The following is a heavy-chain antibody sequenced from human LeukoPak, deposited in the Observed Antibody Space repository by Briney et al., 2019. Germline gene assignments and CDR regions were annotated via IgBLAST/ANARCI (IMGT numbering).Heavy chain of an antibody. D-gene: IGHD3-10*01. CDR1: GGSVSSYY. V-gene: IGHV4-59*08. CDR2: IYYSGST. Sequence: PSETLSLTCTVSGGSVSSYYWSWVRQPPGKGLEWIGYIYYSGSTNNNPSLKSRVTISLDTSKNQFSLKLSSMTAADTAVYYCARHGGLVRGFSDAFDIWGQGTTVTVSS. CDR3: ARHGGLVRGFSDAFDI. J-gene: IGHJ3*02.